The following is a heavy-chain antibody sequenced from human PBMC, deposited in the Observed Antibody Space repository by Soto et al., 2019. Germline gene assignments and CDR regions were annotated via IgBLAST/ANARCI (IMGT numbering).Heavy chain of an antibody. CDR3: AEGDCSGGSCYFSAFDI. Sequence: GGALRLSCAASGFTFSSYGMHWVRQAPGKGLEWVAVISYDGTNNYYTESVKGRFTISRDNSKNTLFLQMNSLRAEDTAVYFCAEGDCSGGSCYFSAFDIWGQGTMVTVSS. CDR1: GFTFSSYG. V-gene: IGHV3-30*18. CDR2: ISYDGTNN. J-gene: IGHJ3*02. D-gene: IGHD2-15*01.